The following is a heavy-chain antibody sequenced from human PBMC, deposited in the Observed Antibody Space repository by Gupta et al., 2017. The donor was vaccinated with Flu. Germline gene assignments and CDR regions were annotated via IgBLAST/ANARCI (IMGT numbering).Heavy chain of an antibody. J-gene: IGHJ6*02. V-gene: IGHV1-69*02. Sequence: QVQLVQSGAEVKKPGSSVKVSCKASGGTFSSYTISWVRQAPGQGLEWMGRIIPILGIANYAQKFQGRVTITADKSTSTAYMELSSLRSEDTAVYYCARAVGRKNGDYGQIGYYYYGMDVWGQGTTVTVSS. CDR3: ARAVGRKNGDYGQIGYYYYGMDV. D-gene: IGHD4-17*01. CDR1: GGTFSSYT. CDR2: IIPILGIA.